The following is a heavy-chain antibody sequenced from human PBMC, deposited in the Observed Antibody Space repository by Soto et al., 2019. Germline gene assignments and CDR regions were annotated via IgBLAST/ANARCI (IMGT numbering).Heavy chain of an antibody. Sequence: GRYPGLSCAASGFSCSSYAMHCVGQAPGKGLEWVAVISYDGSNKYYADSVKGRFTISRDNSKNTLYLQMNSLRAEDTAVYYCSINDSGYAQTYWG. CDR3: SINDSGYAQTY. CDR1: GFSCSSYA. D-gene: IGHD3-9*01. CDR2: ISYDGSNK. J-gene: IGHJ4*01. V-gene: IGHV3-30-3*01.